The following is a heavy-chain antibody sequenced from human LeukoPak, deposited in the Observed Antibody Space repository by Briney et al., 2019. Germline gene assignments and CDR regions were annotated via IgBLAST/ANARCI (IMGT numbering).Heavy chain of an antibody. CDR3: AKLFESGTYNNFFHY. CDR2: INPSGGST. J-gene: IGHJ4*02. D-gene: IGHD3-10*01. CDR1: GYTFTSYY. V-gene: IGHV1-46*01. Sequence: ASVKVSCKASGYTFTSYYMHWVRQAPGQGLEWMGIINPSGGSTSYAQKFQGRVTMTRDTSTSTVYMELSSLRSEDTAIYYCAKLFESGTYNNFFHYWGQGTLVTVSS.